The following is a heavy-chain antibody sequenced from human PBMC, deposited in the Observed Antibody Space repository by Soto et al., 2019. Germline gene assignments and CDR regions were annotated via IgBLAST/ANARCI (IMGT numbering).Heavy chain of an antibody. CDR1: GFTFSSYW. D-gene: IGHD6-19*01. Sequence: GGSLRLSCAASGFTFSSYWMSWVRQAPGKGLEWVANIKQDGSEKYYVDSVKGRFTISRDNAKNSLYLQMNSLRAEDTAVYYCARIHSSGWYRRNYFDYWGQGTLVNVSS. J-gene: IGHJ4*02. V-gene: IGHV3-7*05. CDR2: IKQDGSEK. CDR3: ARIHSSGWYRRNYFDY.